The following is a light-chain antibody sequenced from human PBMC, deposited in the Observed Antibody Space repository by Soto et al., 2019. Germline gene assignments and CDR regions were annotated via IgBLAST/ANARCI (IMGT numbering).Light chain of an antibody. Sequence: DIQMTQSPSSLSAFVGDRVTITCRASQGIRDLLAWYQQKPGKAPKLLIYDASSLESGVPSRFSGSGSGTEFTLTISSLQPDDFATYYCQQYNAYSTFGQGTKVDIK. CDR3: QQYNAYST. CDR1: QGIRDL. V-gene: IGKV1-5*01. J-gene: IGKJ1*01. CDR2: DAS.